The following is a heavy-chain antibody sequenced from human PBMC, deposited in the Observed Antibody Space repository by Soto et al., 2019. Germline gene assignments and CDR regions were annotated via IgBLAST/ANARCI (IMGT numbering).Heavy chain of an antibody. D-gene: IGHD3-9*01. CDR3: ARVFDTYYFDS. Sequence: GGSLRLSCAASGLTFSNYAMSWVRQAPGKGLEWVSAISGSGGSTYYADSVKGRFTISRDNSKKTLYLQMNSLRAEDTAVYYCARVFDTYYFDSWGQGNMVTVSS. J-gene: IGHJ4*02. CDR1: GLTFSNYA. V-gene: IGHV3-23*01. CDR2: ISGSGGST.